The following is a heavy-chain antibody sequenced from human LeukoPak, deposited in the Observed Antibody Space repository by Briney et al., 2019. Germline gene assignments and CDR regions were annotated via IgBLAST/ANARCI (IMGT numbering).Heavy chain of an antibody. J-gene: IGHJ4*02. CDR3: ARSNQGQFAVAGLLVH. Sequence: KSSETLSLTCAVYGGSFSGYYWSWIRQPPGKGLELIGEINHSGSTNYNPSLKSRVTISVDTSKNQFSLKLSSVTAADTAVYYCARSNQGQFAVAGLLVHWGQGTLVTVSS. CDR1: GGSFSGYY. CDR2: INHSGST. D-gene: IGHD6-19*01. V-gene: IGHV4-34*01.